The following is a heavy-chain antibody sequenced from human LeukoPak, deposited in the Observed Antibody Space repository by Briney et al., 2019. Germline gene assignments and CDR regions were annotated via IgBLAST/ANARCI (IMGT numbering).Heavy chain of an antibody. J-gene: IGHJ5*02. Sequence: SETLSLTCTVSGGSVTRGAYPWTWIRQPAGKGLEWIGRIYTSGSTNYNPSLKSRVTISVDTSKNQFSLKLSSVTAADTAVYYCARDKGYCSSTSCYSVGWFDPWGQGTLVTVSS. CDR2: IYTSGST. D-gene: IGHD2-2*01. V-gene: IGHV4-61*02. CDR1: GGSVTRGAYP. CDR3: ARDKGYCSSTSCYSVGWFDP.